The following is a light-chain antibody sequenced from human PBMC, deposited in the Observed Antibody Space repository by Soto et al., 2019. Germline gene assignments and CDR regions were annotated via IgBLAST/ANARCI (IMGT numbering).Light chain of an antibody. CDR1: QGISSY. V-gene: IGKV1-8*01. CDR3: QQYYSYPLT. CDR2: AAS. Sequence: AILMTQSPASLSASTGDRVTITCRASQGISSYLAWYQQKPGKAPKLLIYAASTLQSGVPSRFSGSGSGTDFNLTISCLQSEDFATYYCQQYYSYPLTFGGGTKVEIK. J-gene: IGKJ4*01.